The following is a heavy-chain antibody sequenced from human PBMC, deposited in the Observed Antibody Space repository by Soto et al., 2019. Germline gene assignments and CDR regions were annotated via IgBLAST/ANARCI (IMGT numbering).Heavy chain of an antibody. Sequence: EVQLLESGGGLVQPGGSLRLSCAGSGFTFSSHAVSWVRQAPGKGLECVSSITNTGGSTYYADSVKGRFTISRDNSKNTVYLQMNSLRAGDTAVYYCAKAGYGSGSYYTLSFDYWGQGSLVTVSS. J-gene: IGHJ4*02. D-gene: IGHD3-10*01. CDR2: ITNTGGST. CDR3: AKAGYGSGSYYTLSFDY. V-gene: IGHV3-23*01. CDR1: GFTFSSHA.